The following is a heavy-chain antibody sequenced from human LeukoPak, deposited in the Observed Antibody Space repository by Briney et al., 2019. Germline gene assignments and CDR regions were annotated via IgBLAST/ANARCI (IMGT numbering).Heavy chain of an antibody. CDR1: GGSISSSSYY. Sequence: PSETLSLTCTVSGGSISSSSYYWGWIRQPPGKGLEWIGSIYYSGSTYYNPSLKSRVTISVDTSKNQFSLKLSSVTAADTAVYYCARVVSRRNGSGWFDPWGQGTLVTVSS. D-gene: IGHD3-10*01. CDR3: ARVVSRRNGSGWFDP. V-gene: IGHV4-39*07. J-gene: IGHJ5*02. CDR2: IYYSGST.